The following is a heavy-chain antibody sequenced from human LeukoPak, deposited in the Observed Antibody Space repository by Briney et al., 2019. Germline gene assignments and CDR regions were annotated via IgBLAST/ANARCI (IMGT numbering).Heavy chain of an antibody. CDR3: ARGGGSGWYNDY. D-gene: IGHD6-19*01. CDR2: ILSSSRTI. V-gene: IGHV3-48*02. J-gene: IGHJ4*02. Sequence: GESLRLSCAASGFTFSSYSMNWVRQAPGKGLEWVSYILSSSRTIYYADSVKGRFTISRDNAKNSLYLQMNSLRDEDTAVYYCARGGGSGWYNDYWSQGTLVTVSS. CDR1: GFTFSSYS.